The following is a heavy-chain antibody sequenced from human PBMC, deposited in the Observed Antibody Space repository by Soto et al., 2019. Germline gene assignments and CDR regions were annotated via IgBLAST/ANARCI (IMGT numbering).Heavy chain of an antibody. CDR1: GFTFSDSY. CDR3: ARVSWREKYGMDV. J-gene: IGHJ6*02. Sequence: GGSLRLSCAASGFTFSDSYMSWIRQAPGKGLEWISYITFSGNTVYYADSLKGRFTISRDNAKNSLYLQMNRLRAEDTAVYYCARVSWREKYGMDVWGQGATVTVSS. V-gene: IGHV3-11*01. CDR2: ITFSGNTV.